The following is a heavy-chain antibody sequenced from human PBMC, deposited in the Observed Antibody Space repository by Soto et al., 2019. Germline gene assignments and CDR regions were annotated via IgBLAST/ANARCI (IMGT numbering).Heavy chain of an antibody. J-gene: IGHJ6*02. CDR2: IYYSGSA. CDR3: ARGVGFGYYYYHMDL. D-gene: IGHD3-10*01. CDR1: GDSVTSVSDY. Sequence: LSLTCTVSGDSVTSVSDYWSWIRQPPGKGLEWTGYIYYSGSADYNPSLGSRVTISIDTSKNQFSLKLTSVTAADTAVYYCARGVGFGYYYYHMDLWGQGTTVTVSS. V-gene: IGHV4-61*01.